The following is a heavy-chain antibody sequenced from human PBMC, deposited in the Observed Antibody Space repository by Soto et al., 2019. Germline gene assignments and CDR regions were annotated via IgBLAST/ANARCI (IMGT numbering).Heavy chain of an antibody. V-gene: IGHV1-46*01. Sequence: ASVKVSCKASGYTFINYYMHWVRHAPGQGLEWMGIINPNGGSTTYAQKFQGRVTLTRDTSTNTVNMELSSLRSEDTAVYYCGREKWLLGRNHLLAFWGKGTRDTVS. J-gene: IGHJ6*03. CDR3: GREKWLLGRNHLLAF. D-gene: IGHD6-19*01. CDR1: GYTFINYY. CDR2: INPNGGST.